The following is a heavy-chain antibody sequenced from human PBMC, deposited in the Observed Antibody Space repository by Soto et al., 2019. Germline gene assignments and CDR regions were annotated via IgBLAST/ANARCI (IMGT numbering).Heavy chain of an antibody. CDR1: GFTVSNNY. J-gene: IGHJ4*02. CDR3: GARAGGGGY. CDR2: IYSGGYT. Sequence: EVQLVESGGGLIQPGGSLRLSCAVSGFTVSNNYMSWVRQAPGKGLEGVSVIYSGGYTAYGDSVKGRFTISRDNSKNIIYIKINRRGADATAVFYCGARAGGGGYWGQGTLVTVSS. V-gene: IGHV3-53*01. D-gene: IGHD3-10*01.